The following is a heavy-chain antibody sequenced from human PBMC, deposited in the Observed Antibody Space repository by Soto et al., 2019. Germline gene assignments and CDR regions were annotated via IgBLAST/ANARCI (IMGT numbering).Heavy chain of an antibody. CDR3: ARVAALTWLRFLAWFDS. D-gene: IGHD3-3*01. CDR2: ITSTSVSI. J-gene: IGHJ5*01. V-gene: IGHV3-48*01. Sequence: EVQLVESGGGLVQPGGSLRLSCAASGFTFSSYNMNWVRQAPGKGLEWVSYITSTSVSIYYADSVKGRFTISRDNAKNSLCLQMNSLRAEGTAVYYCARVAALTWLRFLAWFDSWGQGTLVTVSS. CDR1: GFTFSSYN.